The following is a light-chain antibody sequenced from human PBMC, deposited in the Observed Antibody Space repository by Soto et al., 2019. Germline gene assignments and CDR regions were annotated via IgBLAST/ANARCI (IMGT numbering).Light chain of an antibody. CDR1: SSDVGGYTY. CDR3: SSYTSSIS. J-gene: IGLJ2*01. V-gene: IGLV2-14*01. Sequence: QSALTQPASVSGSPGQSITISCTGTSSDVGGYTYVSWYQQHPGKAPKLMIYDVNTRPSGVSNRFTGSNSGNTASLTISGLQAEDEADYYGSSYTSSISFGGGTKLTVL. CDR2: DVN.